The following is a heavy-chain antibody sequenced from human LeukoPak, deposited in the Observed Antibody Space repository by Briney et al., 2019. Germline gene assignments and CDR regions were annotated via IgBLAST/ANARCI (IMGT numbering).Heavy chain of an antibody. Sequence: SETLSLTCTVSGGSISSYYWSWIRQPPGKGLEWIGYIYYSGSTNYSPSFKSRVTISVDTSKNQFSLKLSSVTAADTAVYYCARVGGYSYGIDYWGQGTLVTVSP. CDR3: ARVGGYSYGIDY. D-gene: IGHD5-18*01. CDR1: GGSISSYY. CDR2: IYYSGST. J-gene: IGHJ4*02. V-gene: IGHV4-59*01.